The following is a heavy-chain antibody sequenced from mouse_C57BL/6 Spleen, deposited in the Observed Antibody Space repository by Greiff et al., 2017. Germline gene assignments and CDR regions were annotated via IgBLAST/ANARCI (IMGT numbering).Heavy chain of an antibody. CDR1: GYTFTSYW. D-gene: IGHD1-1*01. CDR2: IDPSDSYT. J-gene: IGHJ1*03. Sequence: QVQLKQSGAELVMPGASVKLSCKASGYTFTSYWMHWVKQRPGQGLEWIGEIDPSDSYTNYNQKFKGKSTLTVDKSSSTAYMQLSSLTSEDSAVYYCARNYYYGSSGYFDVWGTGTTVTVSS. CDR3: ARNYYYGSSGYFDV. V-gene: IGHV1-69*01.